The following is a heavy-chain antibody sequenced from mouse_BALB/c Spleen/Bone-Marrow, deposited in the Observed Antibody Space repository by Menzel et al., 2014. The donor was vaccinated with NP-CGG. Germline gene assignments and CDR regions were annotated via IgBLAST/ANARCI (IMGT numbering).Heavy chain of an antibody. V-gene: IGHV1-22*01. CDR1: GYAFTDYT. Sequence: VQLKESGPELVKPGASVKISCKTSGYAFTDYTLHWVKQSHGKSLEWIGGVNPNIGGTSYNQKFKGKASLTVNKSSTTAYMELRSLTSEDSAVYYCARGRWYYWGQGTTLTVSS. D-gene: IGHD2-3*01. CDR2: VNPNIGGT. CDR3: ARGRWYY. J-gene: IGHJ2*01.